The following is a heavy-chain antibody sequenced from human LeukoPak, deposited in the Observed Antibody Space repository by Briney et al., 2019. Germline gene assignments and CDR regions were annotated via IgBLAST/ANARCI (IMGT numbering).Heavy chain of an antibody. CDR2: INKEGNEE. CDR1: GFTFKDYW. CDR3: ATYKNWVAGDV. Sequence: PGGSLRLSYAASGFTFKDYWMSWVRQAPGKGPEWVANINKEGNEEHFVDSVKGRFTVSRDNAKNSLFLQMNSLRVEDTAVYYCATYKNWVAGDVWGQGTTVSVSS. J-gene: IGHJ6*02. D-gene: IGHD7-27*01. V-gene: IGHV3-7*01.